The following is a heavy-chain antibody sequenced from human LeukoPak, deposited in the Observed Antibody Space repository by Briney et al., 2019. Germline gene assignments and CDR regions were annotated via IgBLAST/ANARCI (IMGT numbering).Heavy chain of an antibody. Sequence: SETLSLTCAVYGGSFSGYYWSWIRQPPGKGLEWIGEINHSGSTNYNPSLKRRVTISVDPSKDQFSLELSSVTAVDTAVYYCARGLKQWLARGGWFDPWGQGTLVTVSS. V-gene: IGHV4-34*01. D-gene: IGHD6-19*01. J-gene: IGHJ5*02. CDR2: INHSGST. CDR3: ARGLKQWLARGGWFDP. CDR1: GGSFSGYY.